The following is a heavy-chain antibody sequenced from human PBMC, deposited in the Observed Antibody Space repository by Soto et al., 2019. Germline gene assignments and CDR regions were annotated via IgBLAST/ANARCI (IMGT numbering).Heavy chain of an antibody. CDR1: GDSISSGGYS. J-gene: IGHJ4*02. V-gene: IGHV4-30-2*01. CDR2: IYRGGTT. CDR3: ARDNRSGYYFDY. D-gene: IGHD3-22*01. Sequence: QVQLQESGSGLVKPSQTLSLTCDVSGDSISSGGYSWNWIRQPPGKGLEWIGNIYRGGTTDYNPLLKSRVTLSVDRSKNQFSLKLSSVTAADTAVYYCARDNRSGYYFDYWGQGTLVTVSS.